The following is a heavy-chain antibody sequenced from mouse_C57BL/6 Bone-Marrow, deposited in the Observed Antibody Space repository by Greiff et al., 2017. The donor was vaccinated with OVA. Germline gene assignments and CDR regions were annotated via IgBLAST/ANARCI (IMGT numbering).Heavy chain of an antibody. D-gene: IGHD1-1*01. Sequence: VQLQQSGPELVKPGASVKISCKASGYTFTDYYMNWVKQSHGKSLEWIGDINPNNGGTSYNQKFKGKATLTVDKSSSTAYMELRSLTSEDSAVYYCAREPYYYCSFYFDYWGQGTTLTVSS. CDR1: GYTFTDYY. V-gene: IGHV1-26*01. CDR2: INPNNGGT. J-gene: IGHJ2*01. CDR3: AREPYYYCSFYFDY.